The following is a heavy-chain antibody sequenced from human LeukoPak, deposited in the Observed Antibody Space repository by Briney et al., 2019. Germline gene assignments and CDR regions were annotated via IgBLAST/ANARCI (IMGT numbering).Heavy chain of an antibody. V-gene: IGHV4-4*07. CDR3: ARGYSGYDYLYYFDY. CDR1: GGSISSYY. CDR2: IYTSGST. Sequence: PSETLSLTCTVSGGSISSYYWSWIRQPAGKGLEWIGRIYTSGSTNYNPSLKSRVTISVDKSKNQFSLKLSSVTATDTAVYYCARGYSGYDYLYYFDYWGQGTLVTVSS. D-gene: IGHD5-12*01. J-gene: IGHJ4*02.